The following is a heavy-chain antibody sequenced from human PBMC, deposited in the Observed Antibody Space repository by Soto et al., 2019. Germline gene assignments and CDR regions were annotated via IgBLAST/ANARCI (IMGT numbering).Heavy chain of an antibody. J-gene: IGHJ6*02. CDR3: ARDRREYCSSTSCLNGMDV. CDR2: IYSGGST. CDR1: GFTVSSNY. Sequence: EVQLVESGGGLIQPGGSLRLSCAASGFTVSSNYMSWVRQAPGKGLEWVSVIYSGGSTYYADSVKGRFTISRDNSKNTLYLQMNSLRAEDTAVYYCARDRREYCSSTSCLNGMDVWGQGTTVTVSS. D-gene: IGHD2-2*01. V-gene: IGHV3-53*01.